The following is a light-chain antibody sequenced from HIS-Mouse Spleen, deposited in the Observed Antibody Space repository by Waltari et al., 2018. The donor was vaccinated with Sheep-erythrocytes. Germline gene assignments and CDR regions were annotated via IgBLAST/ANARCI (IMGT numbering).Light chain of an antibody. CDR1: QSVSSRS. CDR3: QQYGSSPRT. J-gene: IGKJ1*01. V-gene: IGKV3-20*01. CDR2: GAS. Sequence: ELVLTQSPGTLSLSPGERATLSCRASQSVSSRSVAWYHQQPGQAPSLLIYGASSRAPGIPDRFSGSGSGTDLNLTISRLEPEDFAVYYCQQYGSSPRTFGQGTKVEIK.